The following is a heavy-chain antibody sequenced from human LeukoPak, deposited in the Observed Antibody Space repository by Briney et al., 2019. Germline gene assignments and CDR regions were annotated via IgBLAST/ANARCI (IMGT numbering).Heavy chain of an antibody. D-gene: IGHD1-26*01. CDR2: IHHSGIT. J-gene: IGHJ5*02. Sequence: SETPSLTCAASGYPITSGSYWGWIRQPPGKGLEWIGSIHHSGITYYNPSLESRVTISVDTSKNHFSLKVTSVTAADTAVYYCARDIVGPTAGWFDPWGPGTLVTVSS. V-gene: IGHV4-38-2*02. CDR1: GYPITSGSY. CDR3: ARDIVGPTAGWFDP.